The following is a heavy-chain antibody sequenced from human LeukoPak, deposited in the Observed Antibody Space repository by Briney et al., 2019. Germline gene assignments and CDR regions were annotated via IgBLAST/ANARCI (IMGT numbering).Heavy chain of an antibody. D-gene: IGHD3-22*01. CDR3: TRQAYDCSGYWAKLVDY. CDR2: IRSKANSYAT. Sequence: GGSLRLSCAASGFTFSGSAMHWVRQASGKGLEWVGRIRSKANSYATAYAASVKGRFTISRDDSKNTAYLQMNSLKTEDTAVYYCTRQAYDCSGYWAKLVDYRGQGTLVTVSS. V-gene: IGHV3-73*01. CDR1: GFTFSGSA. J-gene: IGHJ4*02.